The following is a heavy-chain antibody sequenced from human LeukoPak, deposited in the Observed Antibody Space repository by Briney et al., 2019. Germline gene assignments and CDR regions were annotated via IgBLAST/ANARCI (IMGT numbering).Heavy chain of an antibody. CDR2: ITATGDTA. V-gene: IGHV3-23*01. CDR3: AGDRNSDWYSPLDY. Sequence: GGSLRLSCVASGFTFTKSAMSWIRQAPGKGLEWVEIITATGDTAYYVDSVKGRFTISRDNSRNTVYMQMDSLRAEDTAIYYCAGDRNSDWYSPLDYWGQGSQVTVSP. D-gene: IGHD6-19*01. J-gene: IGHJ4*02. CDR1: GFTFTKSA.